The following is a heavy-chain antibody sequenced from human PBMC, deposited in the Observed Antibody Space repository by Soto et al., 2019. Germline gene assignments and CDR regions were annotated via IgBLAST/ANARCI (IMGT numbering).Heavy chain of an antibody. Sequence: HPGGSLRLSCAASGFTVSSNYMTWVRQAPGKGLEWVSIIYSGGSTYYADSVKGRFTISRDNSKNTLYLQMNSLRAEDTAVYYCARDNTALASFQHWGQGTLVTVSS. J-gene: IGHJ1*01. CDR3: ARDNTALASFQH. CDR1: GFTVSSNY. V-gene: IGHV3-66*01. CDR2: IYSGGST.